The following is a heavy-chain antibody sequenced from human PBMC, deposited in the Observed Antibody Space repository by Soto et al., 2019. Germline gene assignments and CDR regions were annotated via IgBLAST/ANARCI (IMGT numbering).Heavy chain of an antibody. CDR2: IIPILGIA. J-gene: IGHJ6*02. Sequence: QVQLVQSGAEVKKPGSSVKVSCKASGGTFSSYTISWVRQAPGQGLEWMGRIIPILGIANYAQKFQGRVTITADKSTSTAYMELSSLRSEDTAVYYCARERYYGSSGYKPYYYYGMDVWGQGTTVTVSS. D-gene: IGHD3-22*01. CDR3: ARERYYGSSGYKPYYYYGMDV. CDR1: GGTFSSYT. V-gene: IGHV1-69*08.